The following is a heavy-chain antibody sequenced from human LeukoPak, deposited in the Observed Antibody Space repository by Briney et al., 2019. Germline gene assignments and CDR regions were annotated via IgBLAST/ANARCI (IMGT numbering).Heavy chain of an antibody. CDR2: ISGSGGST. J-gene: IGHJ6*03. D-gene: IGHD1-7*01. Sequence: GGSLRLSCAASGFTFSSYAMSWVRQAPGQGLEWVSAISGSGGSTYYADSVKGRFTISRDNSKNTLYLQMNSLRAEDTAVYYCAKRRGLELLYYYYMDVWGKGTTVTVSS. CDR3: AKRRGLELLYYYYMDV. CDR1: GFTFSSYA. V-gene: IGHV3-23*01.